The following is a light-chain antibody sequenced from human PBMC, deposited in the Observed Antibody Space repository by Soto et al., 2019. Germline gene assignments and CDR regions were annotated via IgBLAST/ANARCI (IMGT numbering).Light chain of an antibody. Sequence: EIVLTQSPGTLSLSPGERATLSCRASQSVSSSYLGWYQQKPGQAPRLLIYGASSRATGIPDRFSGSGSGTDCTLTISRLEPEDVAVYYCQQYHSSRWTFGQGTKVEIK. CDR3: QQYHSSRWT. J-gene: IGKJ1*01. V-gene: IGKV3-20*01. CDR1: QSVSSSY. CDR2: GAS.